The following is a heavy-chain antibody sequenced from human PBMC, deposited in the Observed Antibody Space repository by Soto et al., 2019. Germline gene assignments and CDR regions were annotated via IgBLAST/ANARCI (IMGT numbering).Heavy chain of an antibody. CDR3: ARDQANSWNELDY. CDR1: GGSISNFY. Sequence: QVQLQESGPGLVKPSDTLSLTCTVSGGSISNFYWSWIRQPPGKGLEWIGYIYYSGRTNYNPSLKSRITISVDTSKNQFSLKLSSVTAADTAVYYCARDQANSWNELDYWGQGTLVTVSS. D-gene: IGHD1-1*01. J-gene: IGHJ4*02. CDR2: IYYSGRT. V-gene: IGHV4-59*01.